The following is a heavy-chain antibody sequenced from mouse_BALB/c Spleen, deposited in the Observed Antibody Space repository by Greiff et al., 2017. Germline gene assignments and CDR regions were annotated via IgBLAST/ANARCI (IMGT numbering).Heavy chain of an antibody. J-gene: IGHJ4*01. CDR1: GFTFSSYG. D-gene: IGHD1-1*01. Sequence: EVKLMESGGGLVQPGGSLKLSCAASGFTFSSYGMSWVRQTPDKRLELVATINSNGGSTYYPDSVKGRFTISRDNAKNTLYLQMSSLKSEDTAMYYCARGGVVATIYAMDYWGQGTSVTVSS. CDR2: INSNGGST. V-gene: IGHV5-6-3*01. CDR3: ARGGVVATIYAMDY.